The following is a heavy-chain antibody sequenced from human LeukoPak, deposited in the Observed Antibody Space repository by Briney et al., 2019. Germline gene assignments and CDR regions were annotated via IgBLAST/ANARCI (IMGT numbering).Heavy chain of an antibody. D-gene: IGHD2-2*01. CDR3: ARALVVPAAPYAFDI. CDR2: IYYSGST. V-gene: IGHV4-30-4*08. J-gene: IGHJ3*02. Sequence: SQTLSLTCTVSGGSISSGDYYWSWIRQPPGKGLEWIGYIYYSGSTYYNPSLKSRVTISVDTSKNQFSLKLSSVTAADTAVYYCARALVVPAAPYAFDIWGQGTMVTVSS. CDR1: GGSISSGDYY.